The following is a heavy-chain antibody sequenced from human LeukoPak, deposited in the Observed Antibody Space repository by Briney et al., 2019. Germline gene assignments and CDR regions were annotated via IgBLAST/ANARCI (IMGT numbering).Heavy chain of an antibody. Sequence: GASVKVSCKASGYTFTSYYMHWVRQAPGQGLEWMGIINPSGGSRSYAQKFQGRVTMTRDTSTSTVYMELSSLRSEDTAVYYCERGSIVGAKTLGFGAFDIWGQGTMVTVSS. CDR2: INPSGGSR. J-gene: IGHJ3*02. V-gene: IGHV1-46*01. CDR1: GYTFTSYY. D-gene: IGHD1-26*01. CDR3: ERGSIVGAKTLGFGAFDI.